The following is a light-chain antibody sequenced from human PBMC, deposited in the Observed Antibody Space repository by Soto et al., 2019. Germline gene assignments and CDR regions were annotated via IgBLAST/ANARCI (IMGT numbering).Light chain of an antibody. Sequence: EIVLTQSPATLSLSPGERATLSCRASQSVSSYLAWYQQKPGQAPRLLIYDASSRATGIPDRSSGGGSGTDFTLTISRLEPEDFAVYYCQQFSSYPLTFGGGTKVEIK. J-gene: IGKJ4*01. CDR1: QSVSSY. CDR3: QQFSSYPLT. CDR2: DAS. V-gene: IGKV3-11*01.